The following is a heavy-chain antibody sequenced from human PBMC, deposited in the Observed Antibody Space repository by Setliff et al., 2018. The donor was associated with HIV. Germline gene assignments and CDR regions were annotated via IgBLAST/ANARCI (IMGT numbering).Heavy chain of an antibody. V-gene: IGHV4-39*01. CDR3: ARLGRGIAVAGTRIDY. Sequence: PSETLSLTCTVSGGSISSSSHYWGWIRQSPGKGLEWIGSIYYSGSTYYNSSLKSRVTIFADTSKNQLSLKLRSVTAADTAVYYCARLGRGIAVAGTRIDYWGRGTQVTVSS. D-gene: IGHD6-19*01. CDR1: GGSISSSSHY. CDR2: IYYSGST. J-gene: IGHJ4*02.